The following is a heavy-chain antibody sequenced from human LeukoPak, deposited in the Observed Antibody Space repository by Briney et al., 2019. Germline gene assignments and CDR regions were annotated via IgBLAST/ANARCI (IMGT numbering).Heavy chain of an antibody. D-gene: IGHD2-15*01. CDR2: ISYDGSNK. CDR1: GFIASNKY. Sequence: AGGSLRLSCAASGFIASNKYMSWVRQAPGKGLEWVAVISYDGSNKYYADSVKGRFTISRDNSKNTLYLQMNSLRAEDTAVYYCAREGLFDIVVVVAAIRYYGMDVWGQGTTVTVSS. CDR3: AREGLFDIVVVVAAIRYYGMDV. J-gene: IGHJ6*02. V-gene: IGHV3-30*03.